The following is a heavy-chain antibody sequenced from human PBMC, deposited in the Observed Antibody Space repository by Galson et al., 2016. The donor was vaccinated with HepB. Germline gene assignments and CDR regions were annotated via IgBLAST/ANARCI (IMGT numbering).Heavy chain of an antibody. CDR2: INTNTGNP. D-gene: IGHD2-2*01. V-gene: IGHV7-4-1*02. Sequence: SVKVSCKASGYTFTSYAMNWVRQAPGQGLERMGWINTNTGNPTYAPGFTGRFVFSLDTSVRTAYLQIRSVKSADTAVYYCSTGPYQLLSHWFDPWGQGTLVSVSS. CDR3: STGPYQLLSHWFDP. J-gene: IGHJ5*02. CDR1: GYTFTSYA.